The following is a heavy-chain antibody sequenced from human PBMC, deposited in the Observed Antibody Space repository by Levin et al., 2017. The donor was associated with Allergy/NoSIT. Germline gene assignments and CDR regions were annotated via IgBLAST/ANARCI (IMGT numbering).Heavy chain of an antibody. J-gene: IGHJ5*02. D-gene: IGHD1-26*01. V-gene: IGHV1-18*01. Sequence: GESLKISCKASGYTFTSYGISWVRQAPGQGLEWMGWISAYNGNTNYAQKLQGRVTMTTDTSTSTAYMELRSLRSDDTAVYYCARGSRVGATTRGPNWFDPWGQGTLVTVSS. CDR2: ISAYNGNT. CDR3: ARGSRVGATTRGPNWFDP. CDR1: GYTFTSYG.